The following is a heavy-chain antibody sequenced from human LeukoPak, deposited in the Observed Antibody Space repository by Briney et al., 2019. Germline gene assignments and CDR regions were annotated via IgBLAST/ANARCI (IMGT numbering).Heavy chain of an antibody. CDR1: GYTFTGYY. CDR3: ARDPMGDRLLTIFPLPFDY. Sequence: ASVKVSCKASGYTFTGYYMHWVRQAPGQGLEWMGWINPNSGGTNYAQKLQGRVTMTTDTSTSTAYMELRSLRSDDTAVYYCARDPMGDRLLTIFPLPFDYWGQGTLVTVSS. D-gene: IGHD3-9*01. J-gene: IGHJ4*02. V-gene: IGHV1-2*02. CDR2: INPNSGGT.